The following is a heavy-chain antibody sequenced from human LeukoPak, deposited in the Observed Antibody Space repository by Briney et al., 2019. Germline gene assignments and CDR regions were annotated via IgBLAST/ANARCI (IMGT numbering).Heavy chain of an antibody. J-gene: IGHJ5*02. CDR2: IYSGGST. Sequence: GGSLRLSCAASGFTVSSNYMSWVRQAPGKGLEWVSVIYSGGSTYYADSVKGRFTITRDNSKNTLFLQMNSLRAEDTAVYYCAREVEAKWFDPWGQGTLVTVSS. CDR3: AREVEAKWFDP. V-gene: IGHV3-66*02. D-gene: IGHD2-15*01. CDR1: GFTVSSNY.